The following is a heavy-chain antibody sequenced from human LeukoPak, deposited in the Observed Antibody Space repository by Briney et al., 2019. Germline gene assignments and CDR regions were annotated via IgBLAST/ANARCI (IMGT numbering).Heavy chain of an antibody. CDR2: IWYDGSNK. CDR3: AKDHGYGQQGF. Sequence: GGSLRLSCAASGFTFSNYGMHWVRQAPGKGLEWVAVIWYDGSNKYYVDSVKGRFTISRDNSKNTLYLQMNSLRAEDTAVFYCAKDHGYGQQGFWGQGTLVTVSS. D-gene: IGHD5-18*01. J-gene: IGHJ4*02. CDR1: GFTFSNYG. V-gene: IGHV3-33*06.